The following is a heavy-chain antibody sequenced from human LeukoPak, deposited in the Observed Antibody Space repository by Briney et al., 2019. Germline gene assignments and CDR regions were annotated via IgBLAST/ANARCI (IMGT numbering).Heavy chain of an antibody. J-gene: IGHJ4*02. CDR2: IKQDGSEK. D-gene: IGHD2-21*02. Sequence: GGSLRLSCAASGFTFSSYWMSWVRQAPGKGLEWVANIKQDGSEKYYVDSVKGRFTISRDNAKNSLYLQMNSLRAEDTAVHYCARDFGGDSDDYWGQGTLVTVSS. V-gene: IGHV3-7*01. CDR3: ARDFGGDSDDY. CDR1: GFTFSSYW.